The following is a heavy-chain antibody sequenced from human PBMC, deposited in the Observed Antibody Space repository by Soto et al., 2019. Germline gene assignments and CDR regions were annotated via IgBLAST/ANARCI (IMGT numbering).Heavy chain of an antibody. CDR1: GFTFSSYA. CDR3: ARDRLRYNWNDFPYYDDGMDV. D-gene: IGHD1-1*01. J-gene: IGHJ6*01. V-gene: IGHV3-30-3*01. CDR2: ISYDGSNK. Sequence: QVQLVESGGGVVQPGRSLRLSCAASGFTFSSYAMHWVRQAPGKGLEWVAVISYDGSNKYYADSVKGRFTISRDNSKNTLYLEMNSPRTEDTAVYYCARDRLRYNWNDFPYYDDGMDVW.